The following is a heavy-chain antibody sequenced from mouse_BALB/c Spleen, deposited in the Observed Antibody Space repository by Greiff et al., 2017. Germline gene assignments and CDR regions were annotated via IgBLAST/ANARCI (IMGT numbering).Heavy chain of an antibody. CDR2: INPSSGYT. Sequence: QVQLKESAAELARPGASVKMSCKASGYTFTSYTMHWVKQRPGQGLEWIGYINPSSGYTEYNQKFKDKTTLTADKSSSTAYMQLSSLTSEDSAVYYCARIYYDYDDYAMDYWGQGTSVTVSS. CDR1: GYTFTSYT. D-gene: IGHD2-4*01. J-gene: IGHJ4*01. CDR3: ARIYYDYDDYAMDY. V-gene: IGHV1-4*02.